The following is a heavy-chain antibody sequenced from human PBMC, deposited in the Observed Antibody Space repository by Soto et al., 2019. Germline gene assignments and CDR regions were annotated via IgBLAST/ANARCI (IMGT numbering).Heavy chain of an antibody. Sequence: SETLSLTCTVSGGSISSYYWSWIRQPPRKGLEWIGYIYYSGNTNYNPSLKSRVTISVDTSTNQFSLKLSSVTAADTAVYYCAIYSNNWPETIDYWGQGTPVTVSS. CDR1: GGSISSYY. J-gene: IGHJ4*02. CDR3: AIYSNNWPETIDY. D-gene: IGHD6-13*01. V-gene: IGHV4-59*01. CDR2: IYYSGNT.